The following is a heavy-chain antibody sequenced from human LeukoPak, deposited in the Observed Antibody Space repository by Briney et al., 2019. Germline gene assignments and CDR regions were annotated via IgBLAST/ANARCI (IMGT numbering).Heavy chain of an antibody. CDR1: GYIFTSYP. J-gene: IGHJ4*02. D-gene: IGHD5-18*01. V-gene: IGHV1-3*04. CDR2: INTGNGNT. Sequence: ASVRVSCKASGYIFTSYPIHWVRQAPGQRLEWMGWINTGNGNTKYSQKFEGRVTVTRDTSATAAYMELSSLRSEDTAVYYCARDRAMADYWGQGTLVTVSS. CDR3: ARDRAMADY.